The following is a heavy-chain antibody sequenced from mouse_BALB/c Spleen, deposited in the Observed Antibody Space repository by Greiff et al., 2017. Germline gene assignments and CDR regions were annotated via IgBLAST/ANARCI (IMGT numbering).Heavy chain of an antibody. D-gene: IGHD1-1*01. CDR2: ISYSGST. Sequence: EVQRVESGPSLVKPSQTLSLTCSVTGDSITSGYWNWIRKFPGNKLEYMGYISYSGSTYYNPSLKSRISITRDTSKNQYYLQLNSVTTEDTATYYCARYYYGSNPGMDYWGQGTSVTVSS. CDR3: ARYYYGSNPGMDY. CDR1: GDSITSGY. J-gene: IGHJ4*01. V-gene: IGHV3-8*02.